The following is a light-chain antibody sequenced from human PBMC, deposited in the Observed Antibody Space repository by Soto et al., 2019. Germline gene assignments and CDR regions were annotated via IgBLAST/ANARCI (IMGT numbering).Light chain of an antibody. CDR3: QQYDGFSLT. CDR1: QSISPW. V-gene: IGKV1-5*03. J-gene: IGKJ4*01. CDR2: QAS. Sequence: DIRMTQSPSTLSASVGDTVSITCRASQSISPWLAWYQQKPGKAPKLLIYQASTLERGVPSRFSGSGSGTEFTLTISSLQPDDFATYYCQQYDGFSLTFGGGTKVEI.